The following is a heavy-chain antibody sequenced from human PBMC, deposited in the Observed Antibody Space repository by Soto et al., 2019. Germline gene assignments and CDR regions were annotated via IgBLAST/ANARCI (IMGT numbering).Heavy chain of an antibody. V-gene: IGHV4-34*01. CDR2: INHSGST. D-gene: IGHD3-10*01. Sequence: QGQLHQGGAGLLKPSETLSLTCAVYGGPFSGYYWTWIRHPPGRGLEWMGEINHSGSTNYNRSLKGRVTISVDTSKNQFSLKLSSVTAADTAVYYCARGYGRNLDYWGQGTLVTVSS. J-gene: IGHJ4*02. CDR1: GGPFSGYY. CDR3: ARGYGRNLDY.